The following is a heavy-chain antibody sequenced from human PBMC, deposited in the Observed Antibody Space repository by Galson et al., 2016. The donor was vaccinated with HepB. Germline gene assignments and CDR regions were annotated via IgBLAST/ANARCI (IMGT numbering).Heavy chain of an antibody. CDR3: ARESTILGVVTLGDYFDY. D-gene: IGHD3-3*01. J-gene: IGHJ4*02. CDR1: GFTFGDHA. V-gene: IGHV3-9*01. CDR2: SNRNSGSA. Sequence: SLRLSCAASGFTFGDHAMHWVRQAPGKGLEWVSGSNRNSGSAGYADSVKGRLTVSRDNANNSLDLEMNSLRAEDTAWYYCARESTILGVVTLGDYFDYWGQGTLVTVSS.